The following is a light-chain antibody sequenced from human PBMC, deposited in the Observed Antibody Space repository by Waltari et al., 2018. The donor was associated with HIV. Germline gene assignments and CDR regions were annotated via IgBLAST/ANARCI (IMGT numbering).Light chain of an antibody. V-gene: IGLV2-18*02. CDR1: NSDIGGYDS. J-gene: IGLJ2*01. Sequence: QSALTQPPSVSGSPGQSVTISCAGTNSDIGGYDSVSWYQQPPGTAPKLPIYEVTNRPSGVPARFSASKSGTTASLTISGLQAGDEGDYYCSSYSATNTVVFGGGTKLTVL. CDR3: SSYSATNTVV. CDR2: EVT.